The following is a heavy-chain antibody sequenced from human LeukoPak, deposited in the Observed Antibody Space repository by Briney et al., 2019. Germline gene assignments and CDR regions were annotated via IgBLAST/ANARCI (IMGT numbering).Heavy chain of an antibody. CDR1: GFTVSSNY. V-gene: IGHV3-53*01. CDR3: ARDLPAYYYDSQGAFDI. J-gene: IGHJ3*02. D-gene: IGHD3-22*01. Sequence: GGSLRLSCAASGFTVSSNYMSWVRQAPGKGLEWVSVIYSGGSTYYADSVKGRFTISRDNSKNTLYLQMNSLRAEDTAVYYCARDLPAYYYDSQGAFDIWGQGTMVTVSS. CDR2: IYSGGST.